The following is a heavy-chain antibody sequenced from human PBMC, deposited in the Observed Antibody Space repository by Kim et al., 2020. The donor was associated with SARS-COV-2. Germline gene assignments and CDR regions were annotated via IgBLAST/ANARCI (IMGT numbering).Heavy chain of an antibody. CDR1: GGSISSGSYY. Sequence: SETLSLTCTVSGGSISSGSYYWSWIRQPAGKGLEWIGRIYTSGSTNYNPSLKSRVTISVDTSKNQFSLKLSSVTAADTAVYYCAREKGHNPTYYYDSSGYDQGGYFQHWGQGTLVTVYS. D-gene: IGHD3-22*01. V-gene: IGHV4-61*02. CDR3: AREKGHNPTYYYDSSGYDQGGYFQH. CDR2: IYTSGST. J-gene: IGHJ1*01.